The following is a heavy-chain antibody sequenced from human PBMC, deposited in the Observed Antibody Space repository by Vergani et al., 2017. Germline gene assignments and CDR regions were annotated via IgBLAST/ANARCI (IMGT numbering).Heavy chain of an antibody. Sequence: QVHLQQPGAGVLKPSETLSLTCGVTGGSLSGYFWSWIRQSPGRGLEWIGEITPIGSAKYCQSATSRVTISVDTSRGEFTLTVTSVTAADTGLYFCASRRPRLNLGSKANARTFDSWGQGTLVTVSS. CDR2: ITPIGSA. J-gene: IGHJ4*02. D-gene: IGHD3-16*01. V-gene: IGHV4-34*02. CDR3: ASRRPRLNLGSKANARTFDS. CDR1: GGSLSGYF.